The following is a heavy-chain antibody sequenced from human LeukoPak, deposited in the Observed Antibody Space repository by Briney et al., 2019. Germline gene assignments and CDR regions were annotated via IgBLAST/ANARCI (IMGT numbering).Heavy chain of an antibody. D-gene: IGHD2-15*01. V-gene: IGHV3-9*01. CDR1: GFTFDDYA. Sequence: GGSLRLSCAASGFTFDDYAMHWVRQAPWKGLEWVSVISWNSGSIGYADSVKGRFTISRDNAKNSLYLQMNSLRAEDTALYYCASSYCSGGSCYSNTDYYGMDVWGQGTTVTVSS. CDR2: ISWNSGSI. CDR3: ASSYCSGGSCYSNTDYYGMDV. J-gene: IGHJ6*02.